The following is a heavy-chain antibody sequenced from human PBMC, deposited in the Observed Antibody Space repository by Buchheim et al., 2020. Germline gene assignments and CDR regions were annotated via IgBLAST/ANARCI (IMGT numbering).Heavy chain of an antibody. CDR3: ASPHKQKYCSSTSCYVDHAFDI. J-gene: IGHJ3*02. V-gene: IGHV5-51*03. Sequence: EVQLVQSGAEVKKPGESLKISCKGSGYSFTSYWIGWVRQMPGKGLEWMGIIYPGDSDTRYSPSFQGQVTISADKSISTAYLQWSSLKASDTAMYYCASPHKQKYCSSTSCYVDHAFDIWGQGT. CDR2: IYPGDSDT. CDR1: GYSFTSYW. D-gene: IGHD2-2*01.